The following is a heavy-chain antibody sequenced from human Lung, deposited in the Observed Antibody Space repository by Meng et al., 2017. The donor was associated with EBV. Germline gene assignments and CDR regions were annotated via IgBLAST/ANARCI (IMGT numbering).Heavy chain of an antibody. CDR1: SGSIRSSTW. D-gene: IGHD3-3*01. CDR3: ARGKLSGYRYFDY. J-gene: IGHJ4*02. CDR2: IYHSGST. Sequence: VPGLVQHWGTLSDTCAGSSGSIRSSTWWHWVRQLPGKGLGWIGEIYHSGSTNYNPSLKSRVTISVDKSNNHFSLKLSCVTAADTAVYYCARGKLSGYRYFDYWGQGTLVTVSS. V-gene: IGHV4-4*02.